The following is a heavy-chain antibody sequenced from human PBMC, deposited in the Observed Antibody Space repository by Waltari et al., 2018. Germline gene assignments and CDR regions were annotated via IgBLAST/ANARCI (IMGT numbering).Heavy chain of an antibody. Sequence: QVQLVESGGGVVQPGRSLRLSCAASGFNFSSYGMHWVRQAPGKGLEWVAVIWYDGSNKYYADSVKGRFTISRDNSKNTLYLQMNSLRAEDTAVYYCAKGYGGQLVQYFQHWGQGTLVTVSS. V-gene: IGHV3-33*06. CDR3: AKGYGGQLVQYFQH. J-gene: IGHJ1*01. D-gene: IGHD6-13*01. CDR1: GFNFSSYG. CDR2: IWYDGSNK.